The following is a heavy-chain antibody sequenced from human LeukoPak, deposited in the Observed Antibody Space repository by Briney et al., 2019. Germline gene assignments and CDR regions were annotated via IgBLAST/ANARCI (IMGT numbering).Heavy chain of an antibody. J-gene: IGHJ4*02. V-gene: IGHV3-33*01. CDR3: ARDRSYSTGYYGGSLDY. CDR2: IWYDESNE. Sequence: GGSLRLSCAASGFTFSTYGMHWVRQAPGKGLEWVAIIWYDESNEYYVDSVKGRFTISRDSSKNTLYLQMNSLRAEDTAVYYCARDRSYSTGYYGGSLDYWGQGTLVTVSS. D-gene: IGHD3-22*01. CDR1: GFTFSTYG.